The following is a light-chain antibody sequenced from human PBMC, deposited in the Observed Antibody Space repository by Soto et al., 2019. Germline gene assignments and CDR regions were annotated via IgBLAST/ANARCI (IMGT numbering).Light chain of an antibody. V-gene: IGKV1-9*01. CDR2: AAS. CDR1: QSITTY. Sequence: DIQMTQSPSSLSASVGDRVTITCRANQSITTYLNWYQQKPGKAPKLLIYAASTLQSGVPSRFSGSGSGTEFTLIISGLQPDDSATYYCQQYTNTNNPWMFGQGTKV. CDR3: QQYTNTNNPWM. J-gene: IGKJ1*01.